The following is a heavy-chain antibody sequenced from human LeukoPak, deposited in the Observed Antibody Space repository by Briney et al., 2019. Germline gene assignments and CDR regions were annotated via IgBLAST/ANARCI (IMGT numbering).Heavy chain of an antibody. D-gene: IGHD3-22*01. CDR3: ADLGTTYYYDRSTY. J-gene: IGHJ4*02. Sequence: GGSLRLSCAASGFSFSSYAMSWVRQAPGKGLEWVSGTSSSGGSPYYADSVQGRFTISRDNPKNTLFLQMTGLRAEDTAVYYCADLGTTYYYDRSTYWGQGTLVAVSS. V-gene: IGHV3-23*01. CDR2: TSSSGGSP. CDR1: GFSFSSYA.